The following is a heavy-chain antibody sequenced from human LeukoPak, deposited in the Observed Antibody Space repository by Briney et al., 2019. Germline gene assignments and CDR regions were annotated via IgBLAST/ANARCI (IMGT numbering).Heavy chain of an antibody. Sequence: GGSLRLSCAASGFTFSSYGMHWVRQAPGKGLEWVAVISYDGSNKYYADSVKGRFTISRDNSKNTLYLQMNSLRAEDTAVYYCAEDPSGYSYGYVYYFDYWGQGTLVTVSS. CDR3: AEDPSGYSYGYVYYFDY. D-gene: IGHD5-18*01. V-gene: IGHV3-30*18. J-gene: IGHJ4*02. CDR2: ISYDGSNK. CDR1: GFTFSSYG.